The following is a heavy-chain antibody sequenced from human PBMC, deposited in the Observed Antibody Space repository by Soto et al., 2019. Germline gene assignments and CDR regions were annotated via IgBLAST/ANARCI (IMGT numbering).Heavy chain of an antibody. CDR2: MSYAGTYK. CDR3: AKEMYPRTVLDSSSPWGDY. CDR1: GFTFSDYG. J-gene: IGHJ4*02. V-gene: IGHV3-30*18. Sequence: LRLSCAVSGFTFSDYGMRWVRQAPGKGLEWVAVMSYAGTYKYYADSVKGRFTISRDLSGNTLFLQMNSLRLEDTAVYFCAKEMYPRTVLDSSSPWGDYWGQGTLVTVSS. D-gene: IGHD6-6*01.